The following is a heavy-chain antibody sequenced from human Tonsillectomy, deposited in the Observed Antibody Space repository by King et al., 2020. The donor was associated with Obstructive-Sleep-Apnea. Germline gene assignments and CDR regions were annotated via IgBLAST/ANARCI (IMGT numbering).Heavy chain of an antibody. Sequence: VQLVESGGGLLQPGGSLRLSCAASGFTFTSYAMAWVRQAPGKGLEWVSGMSVSGGSTYYADSVKGRFTISRDNSKNTLYLQMNSLRAEDTAVYYCAKMSSGYYFFDYWGQGTLVTVSS. CDR3: AKMSSGYYFFDY. J-gene: IGHJ4*02. CDR2: MSVSGGST. V-gene: IGHV3-23*04. D-gene: IGHD3-22*01. CDR1: GFTFTSYA.